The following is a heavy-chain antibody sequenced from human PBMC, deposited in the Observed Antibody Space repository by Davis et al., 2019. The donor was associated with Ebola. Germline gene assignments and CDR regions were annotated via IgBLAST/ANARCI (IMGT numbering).Heavy chain of an antibody. CDR2: LGTSADT. D-gene: IGHD2/OR15-2a*01. CDR1: GFVFSNYV. V-gene: IGHV3-23*01. CDR3: VKDTSNIWFDV. J-gene: IGHJ3*01. Sequence: GESLKISCAASGFVFSNYVMSWVRRAPGKGLEWVSTLGTSADTYYADSVKGRFTISRDNAKNTLHLQMNSLRVEDTAKYFCVKDTSNIWFDVWGQGTMVTVSS.